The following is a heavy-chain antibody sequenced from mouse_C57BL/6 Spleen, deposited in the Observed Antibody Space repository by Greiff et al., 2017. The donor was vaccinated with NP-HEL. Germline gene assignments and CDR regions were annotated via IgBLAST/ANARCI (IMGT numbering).Heavy chain of an antibody. CDR1: GYTFTSYW. Sequence: QVQLQQSGAELVKPGASVKLSCKASGYTFTSYWMHWVKQRPGQGLEWIGMIHPNSGSTNYNEKFKSKATLTVDKSSSTAYMQLSSLTSEDSAVYYCAREGTGTGFYAMDYWGQGTSVTVSS. CDR3: AREGTGTGFYAMDY. D-gene: IGHD4-1*01. V-gene: IGHV1-64*01. J-gene: IGHJ4*01. CDR2: IHPNSGST.